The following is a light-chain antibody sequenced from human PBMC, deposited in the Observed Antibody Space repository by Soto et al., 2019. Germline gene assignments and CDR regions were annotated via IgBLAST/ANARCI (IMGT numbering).Light chain of an antibody. J-gene: IGKJ1*01. CDR2: AAS. Sequence: IPLTQSPSSLSASVGDRVTITCRASQGISSYLDWYQQKPGKAPKLLIYAASTLQSGVPSRFSGSGSGTDFTLTISSLQPEDFATYYCQQLNSYPPWTFGQGTKVEIK. CDR3: QQLNSYPPWT. CDR1: QGISSY. V-gene: IGKV1-9*01.